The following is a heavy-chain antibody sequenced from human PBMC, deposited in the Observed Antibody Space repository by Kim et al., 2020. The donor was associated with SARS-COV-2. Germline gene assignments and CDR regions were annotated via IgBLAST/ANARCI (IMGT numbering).Heavy chain of an antibody. CDR3: ARTSGYDYWFDY. D-gene: IGHD5-12*01. V-gene: IGHV5-10-1*01. J-gene: IGHJ4*02. Sequence: NDSPSFQGHVTISADKSISTAYLQWSSLKASDTAMYYCARTSGYDYWFDYWGQGTLVTVSS.